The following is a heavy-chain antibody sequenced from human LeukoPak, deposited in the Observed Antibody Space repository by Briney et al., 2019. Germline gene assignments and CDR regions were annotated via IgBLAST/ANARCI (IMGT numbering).Heavy chain of an antibody. V-gene: IGHV1-2*06. D-gene: IGHD3-10*01. CDR1: GYTFTGYY. J-gene: IGHJ5*02. CDR3: ARDFDGSGLLGP. CDR2: INPNSGGT. Sequence: ASVKVSCKASGYTFTGYYLHWVRQAPGQGLEWVGRINPNSGGTNYAQKFQGRVTMTRDTSINTIYMELSRLRSDDTAVYYCARDFDGSGLLGPWGQGTLVTVSS.